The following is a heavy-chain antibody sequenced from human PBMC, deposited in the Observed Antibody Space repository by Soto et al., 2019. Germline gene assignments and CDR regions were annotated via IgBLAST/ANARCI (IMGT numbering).Heavy chain of an antibody. D-gene: IGHD6-13*01. J-gene: IGHJ6*03. Sequence: SETLSLTCAVYGGSFSGYYWSWIRQPPGKGLEWIGEINHSGSTNYNPSLKSRVTISVDTSKNQFSLKLSSVTAADTAVYYCAAEEAAAGKHYYYYMDVWGKGTTVT. CDR2: INHSGST. V-gene: IGHV4-34*01. CDR1: GGSFSGYY. CDR3: AAEEAAAGKHYYYYMDV.